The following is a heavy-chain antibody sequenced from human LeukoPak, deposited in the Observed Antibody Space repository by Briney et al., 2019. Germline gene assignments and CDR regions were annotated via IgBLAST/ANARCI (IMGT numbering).Heavy chain of an antibody. CDR2: ISSSGSTI. CDR3: ASMKYSSSWYFDY. Sequence: GGSLTLSCAASGFTLSSYEMNWVRQAPGKGLEWVSYISSSGSTIYYADSVKGRFTISRDNAKNSLYLQMNSLRAEDTAVYYCASMKYSSSWYFDYWGQGTLVTVSS. J-gene: IGHJ4*02. D-gene: IGHD6-13*01. V-gene: IGHV3-48*03. CDR1: GFTLSSYE.